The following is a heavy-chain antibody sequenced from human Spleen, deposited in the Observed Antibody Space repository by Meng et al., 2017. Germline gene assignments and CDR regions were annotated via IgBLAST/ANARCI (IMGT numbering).Heavy chain of an antibody. V-gene: IGHV3-73*01. CDR2: IRSKANNYAT. CDR1: GFTFSSYA. CDR3: SGHIDY. J-gene: IGHJ4*02. Sequence: GESLKISCAASGFTFSSYAMHWVRQAPGKGLEWVGRIRSKANNYATTYAASVKGRFTISRDDSKNTVYLQMNSLKTEDTAVYYCSGHIDYWGQGTLVTV.